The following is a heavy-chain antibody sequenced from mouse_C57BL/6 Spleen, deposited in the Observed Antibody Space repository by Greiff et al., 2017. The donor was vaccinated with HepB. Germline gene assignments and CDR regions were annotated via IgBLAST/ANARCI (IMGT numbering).Heavy chain of an antibody. CDR2: IDPNSGGT. V-gene: IGHV1-72*01. Sequence: VKQSCKASGYTFTSYWMHWVKQRPGRGLEWIGRIDPNSGGTKYNEKFKSKATLTVDKPSSTAYMQLSSLTSEDSAVYYCARERYYDYDAYYFDYWSQGTTLTVSS. CDR3: ARERYYDYDAYYFDY. J-gene: IGHJ2*01. CDR1: GYTFTSYW. D-gene: IGHD2-4*01.